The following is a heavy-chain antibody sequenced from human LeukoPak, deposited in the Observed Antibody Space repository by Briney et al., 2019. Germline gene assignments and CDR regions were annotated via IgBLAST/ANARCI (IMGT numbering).Heavy chain of an antibody. CDR3: ARDASPR. CDR1: GFTFDDYA. D-gene: IGHD6-6*01. J-gene: IGHJ4*02. V-gene: IGHV3-9*01. Sequence: PGRSLRLSCAASGFTFDDYAMHWVRPAPGKGLEWVSGLSWNSGSIGYADSVKGRFTISRDNAKNSLYLQMNSLRAEDTAVYYCARDASPRWGQGTLVTVSS. CDR2: LSWNSGSI.